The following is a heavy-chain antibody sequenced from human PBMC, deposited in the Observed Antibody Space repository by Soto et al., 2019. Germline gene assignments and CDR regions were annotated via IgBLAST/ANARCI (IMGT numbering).Heavy chain of an antibody. V-gene: IGHV1-69*13. CDR3: ATHPXPGYYDSSGYRLPYFDY. Sequence: ASVKVSCKASGGTFSSYAISWVRQAPGQGLEWMGGIIPIFGTANYAQKFQGRVTITADESTSTAYMELSSLRSEDTAVYYCATHPXPGYYDSSGYRLPYFDYWGQGTLVTVSS. D-gene: IGHD3-22*01. CDR2: IIPIFGTA. CDR1: GGTFSSYA. J-gene: IGHJ4*02.